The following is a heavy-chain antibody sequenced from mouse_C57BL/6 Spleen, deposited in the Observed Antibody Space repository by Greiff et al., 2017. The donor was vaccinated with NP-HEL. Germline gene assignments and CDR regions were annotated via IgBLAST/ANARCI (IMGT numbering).Heavy chain of an antibody. CDR1: GFSLTSYA. V-gene: IGHV2-9-1*01. Sequence: VQRVESGPGLVAPSQCLSITCTVSGFSLTSYAISWVRQPPGKGLEWLGEIWPGGGTTYNSDLNPRLSTCTDNYKSQVIVKMDSLQTDDTARYYCARRDYFYAMDYWGQGTSVTVSS. CDR3: ARRDYFYAMDY. J-gene: IGHJ4*01. CDR2: IWPGGGT. D-gene: IGHD2-13*01.